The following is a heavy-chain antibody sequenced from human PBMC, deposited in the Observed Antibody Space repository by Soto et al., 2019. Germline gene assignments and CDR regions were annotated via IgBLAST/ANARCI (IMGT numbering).Heavy chain of an antibody. D-gene: IGHD2-15*01. V-gene: IGHV4-31*03. CDR2: IYYIGST. CDR3: ARDIVVVVAATGGYYYYGMDV. J-gene: IGHJ6*02. CDR1: GGSISSGGYY. Sequence: QVQLQESGPGLVKPSQTLSLTCTVSGGSISSGGYYWSWIRQHPGKGLEWIGYIYYIGSTYYNPSLKSRVTISVDTSKNQFSLKLSSVTAADTAVYYCARDIVVVVAATGGYYYYGMDVWGQGTTVTVSS.